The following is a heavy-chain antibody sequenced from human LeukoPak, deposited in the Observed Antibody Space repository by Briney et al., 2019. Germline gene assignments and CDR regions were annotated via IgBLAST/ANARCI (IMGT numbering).Heavy chain of an antibody. V-gene: IGHV3-74*01. D-gene: IGHD1-26*01. J-gene: IGHJ6*02. CDR1: GFTFSSYS. CDR3: ASSIVGATPYYYYYGMDV. CDR2: INSDGSST. Sequence: GGSLRLSCAASGFTFSSYSMNWVRQAPGKGLVWVSRINSDGSSTSYADSVKGRFTISRDNAKNTLYLQMNSLRAEDTAVYYCASSIVGATPYYYYYGMDVWGQGTTVTVSS.